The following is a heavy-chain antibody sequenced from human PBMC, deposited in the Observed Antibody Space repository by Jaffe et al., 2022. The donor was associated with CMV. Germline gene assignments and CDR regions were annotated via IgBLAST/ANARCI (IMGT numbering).Heavy chain of an antibody. CDR2: IDPSDSYT. D-gene: IGHD6-6*01. Sequence: EVQLVQSGAEVKKPGESLRISCKGSGYSFTSYWISWVRQMPGKGLEWMGRIDPSDSYTNYSPSFQGHVTISADKSISTAYLQWSSLKASDTAMYYCARSDPFEYSSSDTFDYWGQGTLVTVSS. J-gene: IGHJ4*02. V-gene: IGHV5-10-1*03. CDR1: GYSFTSYW. CDR3: ARSDPFEYSSSDTFDY.